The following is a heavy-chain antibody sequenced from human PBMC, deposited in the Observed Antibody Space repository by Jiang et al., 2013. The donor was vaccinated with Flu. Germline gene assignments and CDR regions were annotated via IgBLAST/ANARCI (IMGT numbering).Heavy chain of an antibody. J-gene: IGHJ4*02. V-gene: IGHV1-69*13. CDR2: IIPIFGTA. D-gene: IGHD6-13*01. Sequence: SGAEVKKPGASVKVSCKASGYTFTSYGISWVRQAPGQGLEWMGGIIPIFGTANYAQKFQGRVTITADESTSTAYMELSSLRSEDTAVYYCARQSIAAAGPPGDYWGQGTLVTVSS. CDR3: ARQSIAAAGPPGDY. CDR1: GYTFTSYG.